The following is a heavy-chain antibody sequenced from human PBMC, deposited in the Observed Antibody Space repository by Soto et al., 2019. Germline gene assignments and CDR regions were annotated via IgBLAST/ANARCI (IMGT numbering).Heavy chain of an antibody. V-gene: IGHV4-34*01. D-gene: IGHD3-10*01. J-gene: IGHJ4*02. Sequence: SETLSLTCAVCGGSFSGYYWSWIRQPPGKGLEWIGEINHSGSTNYNPSLKSRVTISVDTSKNQFSLKLSSVTAADTAVYYCARGRNMVRGPPDYWGQGTLVTVSS. CDR2: INHSGST. CDR3: ARGRNMVRGPPDY. CDR1: GGSFSGYY.